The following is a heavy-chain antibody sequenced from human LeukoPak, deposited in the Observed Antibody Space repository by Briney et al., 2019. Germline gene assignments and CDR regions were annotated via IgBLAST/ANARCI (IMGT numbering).Heavy chain of an antibody. D-gene: IGHD2-2*01. J-gene: IGHJ3*02. V-gene: IGHV1-18*01. Sequence: GASVKVSCKASGYTFTSYGISWVRQAPGQGLEWMGWISAYNGNTNYAQKLQGRVTMTTDTSTSTACMELRSLRSDDTAVYYCASHCSSTSCYEGAFDIWGQGTMVTVSS. CDR2: ISAYNGNT. CDR1: GYTFTSYG. CDR3: ASHCSSTSCYEGAFDI.